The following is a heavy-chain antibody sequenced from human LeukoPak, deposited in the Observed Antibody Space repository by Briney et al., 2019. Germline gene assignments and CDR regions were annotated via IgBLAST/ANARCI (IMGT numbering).Heavy chain of an antibody. D-gene: IGHD3-16*01. V-gene: IGHV1-2*02. CDR1: GYTFTGYY. J-gene: IGHJ4*02. CDR2: INPNSGGT. Sequence: GASVKVSCKASGYTFTGYYMHWGRQAPGQGLEWMGWINPNSGGTNYAQKFQGRVTMTRDTSTSTVYMELSSLRSEDTAVYYCARDRLRLFDYWGQGTLVTVSS. CDR3: ARDRLRLFDY.